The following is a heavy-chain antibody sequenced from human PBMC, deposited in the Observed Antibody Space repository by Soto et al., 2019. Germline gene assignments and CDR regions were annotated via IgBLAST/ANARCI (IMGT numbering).Heavy chain of an antibody. CDR2: IKRKTDGGTT. D-gene: IGHD2-2*01. CDR1: GFTFSNAW. J-gene: IGHJ4*02. CDR3: TRDPSAYRLLPGIIDY. Sequence: EVQLVEAGGGLVKPGGSLRLSCAASGFTFSNAWLNWVRHAPGTGLEWVGRIKRKTDGGTTDYAAPGKGRFTISRDDSKNTLYLQLNSMKTEDTAVYDCTRDPSAYRLLPGIIDYWGQGTLVTVSS. V-gene: IGHV3-15*07.